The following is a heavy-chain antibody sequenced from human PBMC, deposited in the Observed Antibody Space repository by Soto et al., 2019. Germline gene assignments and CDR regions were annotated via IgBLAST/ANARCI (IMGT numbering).Heavy chain of an antibody. CDR3: ASIQSGPDYYDSSGYYFGDAFDI. Sequence: GGSLRLSCAASGFTFSSYAMHWVRQAPGKGLEWVAVISYDGSNKYYADSVKGRFTISRDNSKNTLYLQMNSLRAEDTAVYYCASIQSGPDYYDSSGYYFGDAFDIWGQGTMVTVSS. D-gene: IGHD3-22*01. V-gene: IGHV3-30-3*01. CDR2: ISYDGSNK. CDR1: GFTFSSYA. J-gene: IGHJ3*02.